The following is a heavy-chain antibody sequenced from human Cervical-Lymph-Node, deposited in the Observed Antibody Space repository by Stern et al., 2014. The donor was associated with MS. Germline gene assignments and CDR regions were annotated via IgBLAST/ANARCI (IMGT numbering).Heavy chain of an antibody. CDR1: RGTFSTYA. Sequence: QDQLVQSGAEVKKPGSSVKVSCEAPRGTFSTYAINWVQQAPGQGLEWMGGIIPTFDTPNYAQKFQGRATITADESTTTAYLELSSLRYEDTAVYYCASAAAMAAWGQGTLVTVSS. D-gene: IGHD6-19*01. CDR2: IIPTFDTP. J-gene: IGHJ5*02. V-gene: IGHV1-69*12. CDR3: ASAAAMAA.